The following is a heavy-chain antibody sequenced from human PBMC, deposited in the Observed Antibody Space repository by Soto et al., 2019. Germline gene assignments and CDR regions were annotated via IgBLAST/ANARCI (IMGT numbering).Heavy chain of an antibody. J-gene: IGHJ6*02. CDR2: IIPIFGTA. V-gene: IGHV1-69*13. Sequence: SVKVSCKASGGTFSSYAISWVRQAPGQGLEWMGGIIPIFGTANYAQKFQGRVTITADESTSTAYMELSSLRSEDTAVYYCARVEGQYCSSTSCYGFGYYYGMDVWGQGTTVTVSS. CDR3: ARVEGQYCSSTSCYGFGYYYGMDV. CDR1: GGTFSSYA. D-gene: IGHD2-2*01.